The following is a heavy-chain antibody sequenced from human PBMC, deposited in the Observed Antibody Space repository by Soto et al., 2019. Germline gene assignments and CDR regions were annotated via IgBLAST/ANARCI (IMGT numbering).Heavy chain of an antibody. V-gene: IGHV6-1*01. D-gene: IGHD3-9*01. Sequence: PSQTLSLTCAISGDSVSSNSAAWNWIRQSPSRGLEWLGRTYYRSKWYNDYAVSVKSRITINPDTSKNQFSLQLNSVTPEDTAVYYCARDSQRYFDWFGGTNWFDPWGQGTLVTVSS. CDR3: ARDSQRYFDWFGGTNWFDP. CDR1: GDSVSSNSAA. CDR2: TYYRSKWYN. J-gene: IGHJ5*02.